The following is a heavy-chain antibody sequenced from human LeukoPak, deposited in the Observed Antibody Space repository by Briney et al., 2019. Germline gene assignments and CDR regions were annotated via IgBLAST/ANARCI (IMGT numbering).Heavy chain of an antibody. CDR3: ARDGDSAAAGPFDY. V-gene: IGHV1-24*01. Sequence: ASVKVSCKVSGYTLTELSMHWVRQAPGKGLEWMGGFDPEDGETIYAQKFQGRVTITADESTSTAYMELSGLRSEDTAVYYCARDGDSAAAGPFDYWGQGTLVTVSS. CDR2: FDPEDGET. D-gene: IGHD6-13*01. CDR1: GYTLTELS. J-gene: IGHJ4*02.